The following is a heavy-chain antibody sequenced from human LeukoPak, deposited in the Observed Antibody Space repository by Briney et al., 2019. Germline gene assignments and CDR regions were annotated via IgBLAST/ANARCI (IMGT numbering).Heavy chain of an antibody. Sequence: GASVKVSCKASGYTFTGYYMHWVRQAPGQGLEWMGWINPNSGGTNYAQKFQGRVTMTRDTSISTAYMELSRLRSDDTAVYYCARVPPKSRGIETGGDYWGQGTLVTVSS. CDR3: ARVPPKSRGIETGGDY. D-gene: IGHD7-27*01. J-gene: IGHJ4*02. CDR1: GYTFTGYY. V-gene: IGHV1-2*02. CDR2: INPNSGGT.